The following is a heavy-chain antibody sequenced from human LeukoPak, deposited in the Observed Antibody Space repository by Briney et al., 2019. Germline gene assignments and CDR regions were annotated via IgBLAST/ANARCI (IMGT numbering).Heavy chain of an antibody. CDR1: GFTVSSNY. Sequence: GGSLRLSCAASGFTVSSNYMSWVRQAPGKGLEWVAVIYSGGSTYYADSVKGRFTISRDNSKNTLYLQMNSLRAEDTAVYYCARGRPYPYYDFWSGYYPDSGQGTLVTVSS. J-gene: IGHJ4*02. D-gene: IGHD3-3*01. CDR2: IYSGGST. CDR3: ARGRPYPYYDFWSGYYPD. V-gene: IGHV3-53*01.